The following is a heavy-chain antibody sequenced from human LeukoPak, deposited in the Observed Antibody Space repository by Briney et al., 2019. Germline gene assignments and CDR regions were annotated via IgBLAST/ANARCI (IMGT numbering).Heavy chain of an antibody. D-gene: IGHD1-26*01. J-gene: IGHJ4*02. CDR3: AKFYSFRYFDY. CDR1: GFTFSSYG. Sequence: GGTLRLSCAASGFTFSSYGMSWVRQAPGKGLEWVSAISGSGGSTYYADSVKGRFTISRDNSKNTLYLQMNSLRAEDTAVYYCAKFYSFRYFDYWGQGTLVTVSS. V-gene: IGHV3-23*01. CDR2: ISGSGGST.